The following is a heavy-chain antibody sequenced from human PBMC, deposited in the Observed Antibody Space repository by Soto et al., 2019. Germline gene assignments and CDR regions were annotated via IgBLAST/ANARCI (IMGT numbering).Heavy chain of an antibody. J-gene: IGHJ4*02. D-gene: IGHD3-3*01. CDR3: ARQAHYDFWSGYYPSYYFDS. Sequence: SETLSLTCTVSGGSISSSSYYWGWIRQPPGKGLEWIGSIYYSGSTYYNPSLKSRVTISVDTSKNQFTLKLSSVTAADTAVYYCARQAHYDFWSGYYPSYYFDSWGQGTLVTVSS. CDR1: GGSISSSSYY. V-gene: IGHV4-39*01. CDR2: IYYSGST.